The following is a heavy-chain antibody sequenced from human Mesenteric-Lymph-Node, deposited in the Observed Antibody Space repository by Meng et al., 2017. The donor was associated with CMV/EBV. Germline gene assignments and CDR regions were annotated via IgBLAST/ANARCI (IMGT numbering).Heavy chain of an antibody. CDR2: ISRSSSHK. Sequence: GESLKISCVVSGFTLSDYLINWVRQAPGKGLEWVSAISRSSSHKYYTDSVKGRFTVSRDNAEKSVYLQMKSLRPDDTAIYYCARGRMACADVRCHRGGLDYWGQGSLVTVSS. J-gene: IGHJ4*02. CDR3: ARGRMACADVRCHRGGLDY. D-gene: IGHD5-24*01. V-gene: IGHV3-21*01. CDR1: GFTLSDYL.